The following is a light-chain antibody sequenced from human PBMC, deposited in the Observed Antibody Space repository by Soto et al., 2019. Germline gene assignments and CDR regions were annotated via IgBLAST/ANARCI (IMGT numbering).Light chain of an antibody. CDR2: DVS. J-gene: IGLJ2*01. Sequence: QSALTQPASVSGSPGQSITISCTGTNSDIGGYNYVSWYQQHPVKAPKLMIYDVSNRPSGVSYRFSGSKSGNTASLTISGLQAEDEADYYCSSYTSRSTLGVFGGGTKVTVL. CDR1: NSDIGGYNY. V-gene: IGLV2-14*03. CDR3: SSYTSRSTLGV.